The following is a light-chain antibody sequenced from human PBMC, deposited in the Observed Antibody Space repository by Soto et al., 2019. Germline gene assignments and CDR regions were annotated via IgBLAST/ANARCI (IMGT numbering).Light chain of an antibody. CDR1: QSVSSSY. Sequence: EIVLTQSPGTLSLSPGERATLSCRASQSVSSSYLAWYQQKPGQAPRLLIYGASSRATGIPDRFSGSGSGTDFTLTISRLEPEDFAVYYGQQDGSSPAVTFGGGTKVEIK. J-gene: IGKJ4*01. V-gene: IGKV3-20*01. CDR3: QQDGSSPAVT. CDR2: GAS.